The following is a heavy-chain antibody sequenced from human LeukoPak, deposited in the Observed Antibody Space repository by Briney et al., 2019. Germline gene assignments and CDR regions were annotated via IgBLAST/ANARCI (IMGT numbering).Heavy chain of an antibody. CDR1: GFTFSSYA. CDR2: ISYDGSNK. J-gene: IGHJ4*02. Sequence: PGASLRLSCAASGFTFSSYAMHWVRQAPGKGLEWVAVISYDGSNKYYADSVKGRFTISRDNSKNTLYLQMNSLRAEDTAVYYCARDSGSHLSFDYWGQGTLVTVSS. CDR3: ARDSGSHLSFDY. V-gene: IGHV3-30-3*01. D-gene: IGHD1-26*01.